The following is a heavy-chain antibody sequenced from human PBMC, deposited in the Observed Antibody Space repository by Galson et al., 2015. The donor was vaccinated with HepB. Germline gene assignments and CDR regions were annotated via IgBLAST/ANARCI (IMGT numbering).Heavy chain of an antibody. CDR2: ISGSGGST. V-gene: IGHV3-23*01. Sequence: SLRLSCAASGFTFSSYAMSWVRQAPGKGLEWVSAISGSGGSTYYADSVKGRFTISRDNSKNTLYLQMNSLRAEDTAVYYCAKDRVSRSGWYDYWGQGTLVTVSS. J-gene: IGHJ4*02. CDR1: GFTFSSYA. CDR3: AKDRVSRSGWYDY. D-gene: IGHD6-19*01.